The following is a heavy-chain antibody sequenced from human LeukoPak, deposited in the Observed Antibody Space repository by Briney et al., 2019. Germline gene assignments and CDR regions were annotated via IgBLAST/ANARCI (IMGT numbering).Heavy chain of an antibody. D-gene: IGHD3-22*01. CDR1: GFTFSSYW. J-gene: IGHJ4*02. CDR3: ARDGYDSSGYYPYYFDY. V-gene: IGHV3-7*05. Sequence: PGGSLRLSCAASGFTFSSYWMSWVRQAPGKGLEWVANIKRDGSEKYYVDSVKGRFTISRDNAKNSLYLQMNSLRAEDTAVYYCARDGYDSSGYYPYYFDYWGQGTLVTVSS. CDR2: IKRDGSEK.